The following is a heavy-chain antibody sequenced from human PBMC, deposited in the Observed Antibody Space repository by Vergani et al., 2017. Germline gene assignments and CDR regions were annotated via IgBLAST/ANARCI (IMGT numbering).Heavy chain of an antibody. J-gene: IGHJ6*03. D-gene: IGHD2-15*01. CDR3: AKDVVVVVAATKYDYYYYMDV. Sequence: QAQLEESGGGVVQPGRSLRLSCAASGFAFSNYGIHWVRQAPAKGLEWVAVIWDDGSKKYYADSVKGRFTISRDNSRNTLFLQMNSLRVEDTAVYYCAKDVVVVVAATKYDYYYYMDVWGKGTTVTVSS. CDR2: IWDDGSKK. CDR1: GFAFSNYG. V-gene: IGHV3-33*06.